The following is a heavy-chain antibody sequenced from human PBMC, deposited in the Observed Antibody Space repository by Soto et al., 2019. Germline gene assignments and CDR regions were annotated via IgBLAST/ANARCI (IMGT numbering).Heavy chain of an antibody. CDR3: AKEGGLSGSYYISSSYYFDY. CDR2: ISYDGSNT. V-gene: IGHV3-30*18. J-gene: IGHJ4*02. D-gene: IGHD1-26*01. CDR1: GFTVRGYG. Sequence: SLRLSCVAEGFTVRGYGMQWVRQAQGKGLEWVAIISYDGSNTYYADSVKGRFTISRDNSKNTLYLQMNSLRAEDTSVYYCAKEGGLSGSYYISSSYYFDYWGQGTLVTVSS.